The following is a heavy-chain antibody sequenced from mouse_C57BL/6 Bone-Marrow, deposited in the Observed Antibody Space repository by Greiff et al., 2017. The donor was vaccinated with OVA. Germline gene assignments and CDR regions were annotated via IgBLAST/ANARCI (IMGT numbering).Heavy chain of an antibody. J-gene: IGHJ4*01. Sequence: EVQRVESGGGLVQPKGSLKLSCAASGFSFNTYAMNWVRQAPGKGLEWVARIRSKSNNYATYYADSVKDRFTISRDDSESMLYLQMNNLKTEDTAMYYCVRHDEGYYAMDYWGQGTSVTVSS. CDR2: IRSKSNNYAT. D-gene: IGHD2-3*01. CDR1: GFSFNTYA. CDR3: VRHDEGYYAMDY. V-gene: IGHV10-1*01.